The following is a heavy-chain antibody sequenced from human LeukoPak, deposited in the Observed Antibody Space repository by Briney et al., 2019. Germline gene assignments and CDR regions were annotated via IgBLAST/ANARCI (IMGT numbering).Heavy chain of an antibody. V-gene: IGHV7-4-1*02. D-gene: IGHD6-13*01. CDR1: GYTFTIYA. J-gene: IGHJ6*03. CDR2: INTNTGNP. CDR3: ASKSSSSWYSPYYYYYYYMDV. Sequence: GASVNVSCKASGYTFTIYAMNWVRQAPGQGLEWMGWINTNTGNPTYAQGFTGRFVFSLDTSVSTAYLQISSLKAEDTAVYYCASKSSSSWYSPYYYYYYYMDVWGKGTTVTVSS.